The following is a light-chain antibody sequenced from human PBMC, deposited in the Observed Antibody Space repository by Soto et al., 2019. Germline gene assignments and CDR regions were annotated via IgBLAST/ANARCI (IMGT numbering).Light chain of an antibody. CDR1: QSISSW. CDR3: QQYDISSGT. V-gene: IGKV1-5*01. CDR2: AAS. Sequence: DIQMTQSPSTLSASVGDSATTSCRASQSISSWLAWYQQKAGKAPKLLIYAASSLQSGVPSRFSGSGSGTDFPLTISSLQPEDFATYYCQQYDISSGTFGQGTKVDIK. J-gene: IGKJ1*01.